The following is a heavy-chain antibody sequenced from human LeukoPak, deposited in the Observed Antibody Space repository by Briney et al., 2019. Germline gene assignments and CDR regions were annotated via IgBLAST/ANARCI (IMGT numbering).Heavy chain of an antibody. V-gene: IGHV3-48*01. CDR3: ARVPTADCSSTSCAPGGD. J-gene: IGHJ6*04. Sequence: GGSLRLSCAASGFTFSSYSMNWDRQAPGKGLEWVSYISSSSSTIYYADSVKGRFTISRDNAKNSLYLQMNSLRAEDTAVYYCARVPTADCSSTSCAPGGDWGKGTTVTVSS. CDR1: GFTFSSYS. CDR2: ISSSSSTI. D-gene: IGHD2-2*01.